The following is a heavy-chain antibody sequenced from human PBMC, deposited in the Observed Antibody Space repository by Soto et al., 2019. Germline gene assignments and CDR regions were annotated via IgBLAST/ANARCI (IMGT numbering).Heavy chain of an antibody. CDR1: CGSISSGGYS. V-gene: IGHV4-30-2*01. J-gene: IGHJ4*02. CDR2: IYHSVST. Sequence: QLQLQESGSKLVKPSQTLSLTCAVSCGSISSGGYSWSWIRQPPGKGLEWIGSIYHSVSTYYIPSLKSRVTISVDRSKNQFSLKLSSVTAADTAVYYCARGPPIFYWGQGTLVTVSS. CDR3: ARGPPIFY. D-gene: IGHD3-9*01.